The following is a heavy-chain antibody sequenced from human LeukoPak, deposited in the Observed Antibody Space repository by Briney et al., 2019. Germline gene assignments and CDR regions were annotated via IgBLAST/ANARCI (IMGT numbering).Heavy chain of an antibody. CDR3: ARDLPPYYFDY. Sequence: GSSVKVSCKASGGIXSSXXXSXXRXXXGXGXEWMGRIIPILGIANYAQKFQGRVTITADKSTSTAYMDLSSLRSEDTAVYYCARDLPPYYFDYWGQGTLVTVSS. CDR2: IIPILGIA. V-gene: IGHV1-69*04. J-gene: IGHJ4*02. CDR1: GGIXSSXX.